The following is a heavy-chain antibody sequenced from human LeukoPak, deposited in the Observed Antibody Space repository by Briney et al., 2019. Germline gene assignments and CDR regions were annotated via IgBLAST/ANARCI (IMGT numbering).Heavy chain of an antibody. V-gene: IGHV4-59*08. CDR2: IYYSGST. Sequence: PSETLSLTCTVSGGSISSYYWSWIRQPPGKGLEWIGYIYYSGSTSYNPSLKSRVTISVDTSKNQFSLKLSSVTAADTAVYYCARHASEWSSSWYIPCFDYWGQGTLVTVSS. CDR3: ARHASEWSSSWYIPCFDY. D-gene: IGHD6-13*01. J-gene: IGHJ4*02. CDR1: GGSISSYY.